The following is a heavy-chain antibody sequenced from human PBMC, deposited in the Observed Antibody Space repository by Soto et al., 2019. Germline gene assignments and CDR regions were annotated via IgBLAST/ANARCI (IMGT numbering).Heavy chain of an antibody. CDR3: AKERAVAGTGGYYYYYYGMDV. J-gene: IGHJ6*02. V-gene: IGHV3-9*01. D-gene: IGHD6-19*01. Sequence: EVQLVESGGGLVQPGRSLRLSCAASGFTFDDYAMHWVRQAPGKGLEWVSGISWNSGSIGYADSVKGRFTISRDNAKNSLYLQMNSLRAEDTALYYCAKERAVAGTGGYYYYYYGMDVWGQGTTVTVSS. CDR1: GFTFDDYA. CDR2: ISWNSGSI.